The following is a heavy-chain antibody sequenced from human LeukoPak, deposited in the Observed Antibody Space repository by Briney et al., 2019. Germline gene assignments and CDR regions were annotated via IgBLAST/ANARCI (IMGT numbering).Heavy chain of an antibody. Sequence: SETLSLTSAVSGGSISSGGYSWSWIRQPPGKGLEWIGYIYHSGSTYYNPSLKSRVTISVDRSKNQFSLKLSSVTAADTAVYYCARAYCGGDCYSPPDYWGQGTLVTVSS. CDR2: IYHSGST. J-gene: IGHJ4*02. D-gene: IGHD2-21*02. V-gene: IGHV4-30-2*01. CDR1: GGSISSGGYS. CDR3: ARAYCGGDCYSPPDY.